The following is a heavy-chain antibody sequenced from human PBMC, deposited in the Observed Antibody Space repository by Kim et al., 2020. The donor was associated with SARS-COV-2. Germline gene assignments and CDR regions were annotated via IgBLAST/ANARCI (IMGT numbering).Heavy chain of an antibody. V-gene: IGHV4-61*02. D-gene: IGHD6-13*01. CDR2: IYTSGRT. Sequence: SETLSLTCTVSGGSISSGSYYWSWIRQPAGKGLEWIGRIYTSGRTNYNPSLKSRVTISVDTSKNQFSLKLSSVTAADTAVYYCARDPTYLGNWYFYYYYGMDVWGQGSTVTVSS. J-gene: IGHJ6*02. CDR3: ARDPTYLGNWYFYYYYGMDV. CDR1: GGSISSGSYY.